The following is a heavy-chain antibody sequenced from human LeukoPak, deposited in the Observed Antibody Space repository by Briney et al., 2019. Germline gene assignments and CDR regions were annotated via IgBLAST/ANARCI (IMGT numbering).Heavy chain of an antibody. Sequence: PAGRSLTLSCAAAASSFSTYATTSVRQAAGEGLEWVSAISGSGGITYYADSVKGRFTISRDNSRNTLYLQMNSLRAEDTAVYYCAKNYYDSSAYFDHWGQGTLVTVSS. D-gene: IGHD3-22*01. J-gene: IGHJ4*02. CDR3: AKNYYDSSAYFDH. CDR1: ASSFSTYA. CDR2: ISGSGGIT. V-gene: IGHV3-23*01.